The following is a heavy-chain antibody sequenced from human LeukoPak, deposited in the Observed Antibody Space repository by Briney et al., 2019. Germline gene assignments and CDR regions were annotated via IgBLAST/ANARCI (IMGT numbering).Heavy chain of an antibody. D-gene: IGHD1-1*01. V-gene: IGHV1-2*02. Sequence: ASVKVSCQASGYTVSDFYLHWVRQAPGHGLEWMGWMNPYSDTLIHAERFQGRVTMTWDTSTGTAYMELPRLTPDDTAVYYCATATVTHTRDPWGQGTLVTVSS. CDR3: ATATVTHTRDP. CDR1: GYTVSDFY. J-gene: IGHJ5*02. CDR2: MNPYSDTL.